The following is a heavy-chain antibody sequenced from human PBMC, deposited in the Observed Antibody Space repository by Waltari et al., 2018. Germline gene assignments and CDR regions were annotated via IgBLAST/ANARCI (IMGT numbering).Heavy chain of an antibody. CDR3: ARQIREYGSTNWFDP. V-gene: IGHV4-39*07. CDR2: IYYSGRT. Sequence: QLQLQESGPGLVKPSETLSLTCTVSRSSISGSNYYWGWIRQPPGKGLEWIASIYYSGRTYYNPSLKRRVTMSVDTSKNQFSLKLSAVTAADTALYYCARQIREYGSTNWFDPWGQGTLVIVSS. J-gene: IGHJ5*02. CDR1: RSSISGSNYY. D-gene: IGHD6-13*01.